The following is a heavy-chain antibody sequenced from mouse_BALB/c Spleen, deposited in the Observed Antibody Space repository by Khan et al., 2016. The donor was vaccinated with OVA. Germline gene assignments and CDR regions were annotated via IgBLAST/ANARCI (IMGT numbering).Heavy chain of an antibody. D-gene: IGHD2-14*01. CDR3: AREGAYYRSDGWFAY. Sequence: QVQLKQSGAELARPGASVKMSCKASGYTFTSYTMHWVKQRPGQGLEWIGYINPSSDYTNYNQKFKDKATLTADKSSSTAYMQLSSLTSEDSAVYYCAREGAYYRSDGWFAYWGQGTLVTVSA. CDR1: GYTFTSYT. J-gene: IGHJ3*01. V-gene: IGHV1-4*01. CDR2: INPSSDYT.